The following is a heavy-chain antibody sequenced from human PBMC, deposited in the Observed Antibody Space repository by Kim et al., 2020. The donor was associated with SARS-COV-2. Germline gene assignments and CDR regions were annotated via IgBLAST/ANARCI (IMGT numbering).Heavy chain of an antibody. Sequence: GGSLRLSCAASGFTFSNYGMHWVRQAPGKGLEWVAVISYDGSEKYYLDSVKGRFTISRDNSKNTLYLQMNSLRAEDTAVYYCAKGELGAIYSGSYFLLGELDYWGEGTLVTVSS. V-gene: IGHV3-30*18. D-gene: IGHD1-26*01. CDR1: GFTFSNYG. CDR2: ISYDGSEK. J-gene: IGHJ4*02. CDR3: AKGELGAIYSGSYFLLGELDY.